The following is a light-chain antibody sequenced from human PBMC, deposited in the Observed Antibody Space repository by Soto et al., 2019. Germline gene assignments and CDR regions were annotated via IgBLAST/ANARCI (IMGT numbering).Light chain of an antibody. CDR1: SRDVGSYNY. J-gene: IGLJ1*01. V-gene: IGLV2-8*01. CDR3: SSYSGSNNPLYV. Sequence: QSALTQPPSASGSPGQSVTISCTGTSRDVGSYNYVSWYQQYPGKAPKLLIYEVTKRPSGVPDRFSGSKSGNTASLTVSGLQAEDEGDYYCSSYSGSNNPLYVFGTGTKLTVL. CDR2: EVT.